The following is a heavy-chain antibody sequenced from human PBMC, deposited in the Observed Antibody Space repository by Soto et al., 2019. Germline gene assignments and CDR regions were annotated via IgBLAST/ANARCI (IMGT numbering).Heavy chain of an antibody. V-gene: IGHV4-34*01. D-gene: IGHD3-16*01. CDR3: ATTWGYYYYYGMDV. CDR2: INHSGST. Sequence: QVQLQQWGAGLLKPSETLSLTCAVYGGSFSGYYWSWIRQPPGKGLEWIGEINHSGSTNYNPTLKSRVTISVVTTKNQFSLKLSSVTAAGPGVYYCATTWGYYYYYGMDVWGQGTTVTVSS. CDR1: GGSFSGYY. J-gene: IGHJ6*02.